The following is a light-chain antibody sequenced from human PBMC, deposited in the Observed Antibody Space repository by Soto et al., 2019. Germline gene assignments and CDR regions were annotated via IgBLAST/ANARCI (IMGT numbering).Light chain of an antibody. CDR1: SSDVGGYNY. CDR3: SSYASSSTLVV. J-gene: IGLJ2*01. Sequence: QSALTQPASVSGSPGQSISISCTGTSSDVGGYNYVSWYQQHPGKAPKLMIYDVGNWPSGVSNRFSGSKSGNTASLTISGLQAEDEADYYCSSYASSSTLVVFGGGTKVTVL. V-gene: IGLV2-14*01. CDR2: DVG.